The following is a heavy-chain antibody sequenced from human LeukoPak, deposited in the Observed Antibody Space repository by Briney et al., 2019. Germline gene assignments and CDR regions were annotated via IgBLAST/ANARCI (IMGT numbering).Heavy chain of an antibody. J-gene: IGHJ6*02. CDR1: GVSISSGGYY. D-gene: IGHD2/OR15-2a*01. CDR2: IYYSGST. Sequence: SQTLSLTCTVSGVSISSGGYYWSWLRQHPGKGLEWIGYIYYSGSTYYNPSLKSRVTISVDTSKNQVSLKLSSVTAADTAVYYCARDRRYFETAEGGMDVWGQGTTVTVSS. CDR3: ARDRRYFETAEGGMDV. V-gene: IGHV4-31*03.